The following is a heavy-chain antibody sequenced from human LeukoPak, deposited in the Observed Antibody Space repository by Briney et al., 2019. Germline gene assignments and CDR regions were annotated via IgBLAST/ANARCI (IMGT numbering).Heavy chain of an antibody. CDR3: ARGYCSSTSCYAFVDWFDP. V-gene: IGHV5-51*01. CDR1: GYSFTSYW. D-gene: IGHD2-2*01. J-gene: IGHJ5*02. Sequence: GESLKISCKGSGYSFTSYWIGWVRQMPGKGLEWMGIIYPGDSDTRYSPSFRGQVTISADKSISTAYLQWSSLKASDTAMYYCARGYCSSTSCYAFVDWFDPRGQGTLVTVSS. CDR2: IYPGDSDT.